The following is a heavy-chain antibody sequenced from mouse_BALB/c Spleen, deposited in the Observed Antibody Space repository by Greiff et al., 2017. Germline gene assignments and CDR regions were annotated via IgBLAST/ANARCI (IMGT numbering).Heavy chain of an antibody. CDR1: GFAFSSYD. D-gene: IGHD2-2*01. J-gene: IGHJ3*01. CDR3: ARRGLLAY. V-gene: IGHV5-12-1*01. CDR2: ISSGGGST. Sequence: EVMLVESGGGLVKPGGSLKLSCAASGFAFSSYDMSWVRQTPEKRLEWVAYISSGGGSTYYPDTVKGRFTISRDNANTLYLQMSSLKSEDTAMYYCARRGLLAYWGQGTLVTVSA.